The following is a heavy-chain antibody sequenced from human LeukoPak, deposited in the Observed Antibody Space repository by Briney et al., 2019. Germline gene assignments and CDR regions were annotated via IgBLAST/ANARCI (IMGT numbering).Heavy chain of an antibody. CDR3: ARELRQGYCSGGSCYSFSDAFDI. V-gene: IGHV1-2*02. J-gene: IGHJ3*02. CDR2: INPNSGGT. D-gene: IGHD2-15*01. CDR1: GYTFTGYY. Sequence: ASVKVSCKASGYTFTGYYMHWVRQAPGQGLEWMGWINPNSGGTNYAQKFQGRVTMTRDTSISTAYMELSRLRSDDTAVYYCARELRQGYCSGGSCYSFSDAFDIWGQGTMVTVSS.